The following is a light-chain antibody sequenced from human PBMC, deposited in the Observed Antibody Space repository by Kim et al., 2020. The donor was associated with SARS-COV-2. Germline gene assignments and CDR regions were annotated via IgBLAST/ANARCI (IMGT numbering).Light chain of an antibody. CDR2: EAS. V-gene: IGKV1D-12*01. CDR3: QQTNSFPLT. Sequence: ASVGNRFTITCRACQAISSWLGWHQQKPGKAPKVLIYEASKLQSGVPSRFSGRGSGTDFTLTINSLQPEDFATYYCQQTNSFPLTFGGGTKVDIK. CDR1: QAISSW. J-gene: IGKJ4*01.